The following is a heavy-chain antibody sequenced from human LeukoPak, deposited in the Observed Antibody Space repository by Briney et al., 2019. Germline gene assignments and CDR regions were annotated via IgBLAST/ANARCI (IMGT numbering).Heavy chain of an antibody. D-gene: IGHD3-3*01. J-gene: IGHJ6*03. Sequence: SETLSLTCTVSGGSISSSSYYWGWIRQPPGKGLEWIGSIYYSGSTYYNPSLKSRVTISVDRSKNQFSLKLSSVTAADTAVYYCARRSITIFGVDYYYYMDVWGKGTTVTVSS. V-gene: IGHV4-39*07. CDR2: IYYSGST. CDR1: GGSISSSSYY. CDR3: ARRSITIFGVDYYYYMDV.